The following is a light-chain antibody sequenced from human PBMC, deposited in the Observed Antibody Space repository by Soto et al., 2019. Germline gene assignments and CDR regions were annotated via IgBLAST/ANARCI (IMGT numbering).Light chain of an antibody. CDR2: DAS. Sequence: VLTTAPATLSLSPGERATHYCGASQSVSSRYLAWYHQRPGLAPRLLIYDASNRATGIPDRFSGSGYGTDFTLTISRLEPEDFAVYYCQQYGSSSYTFGQGNKLEIK. CDR3: QQYGSSSYT. CDR1: QSVSSRY. J-gene: IGKJ2*01. V-gene: IGKV3D-20*01.